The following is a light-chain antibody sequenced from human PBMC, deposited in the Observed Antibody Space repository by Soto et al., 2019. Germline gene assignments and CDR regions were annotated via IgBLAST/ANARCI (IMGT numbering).Light chain of an antibody. J-gene: IGKJ5*01. CDR2: DAS. Sequence: DNGLTQSPATLSLSPGERATLSCRASQSVSRYLAWYQQKPGQAPRLLIYDASNRATGIPARFSGSGSGTDFTLTISSLEPEDFAVYYCQQRTTSITFGQGTRLEIK. V-gene: IGKV3-11*01. CDR3: QQRTTSIT. CDR1: QSVSRY.